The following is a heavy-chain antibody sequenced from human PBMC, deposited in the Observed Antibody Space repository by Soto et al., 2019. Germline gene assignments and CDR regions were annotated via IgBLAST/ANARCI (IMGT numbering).Heavy chain of an antibody. J-gene: IGHJ4*01. D-gene: IGHD4-17*01. CDR2: ISGGGIST. Sequence: EVQLLESGGDLVQPGGSLKLSCATSGFTFSTYGMNWVRQAPGKGLEWVAGISGGGISTYYADSVKGRFTISRDNSKNTVFLEMNSLRVEDTALYYCAKEGTTVGRFFDYWGRGTLVTVSS. CDR1: GFTFSTYG. V-gene: IGHV3-23*01. CDR3: AKEGTTVGRFFDY.